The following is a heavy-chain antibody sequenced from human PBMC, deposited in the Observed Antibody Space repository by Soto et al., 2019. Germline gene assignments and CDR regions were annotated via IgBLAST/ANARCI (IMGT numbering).Heavy chain of an antibody. J-gene: IGHJ6*02. CDR3: ARDEARRSGYSSGWAIRTYYYYGMDV. CDR1: GFTFSSYG. V-gene: IGHV3-33*01. Sequence: GGSLRLSCAASGFTFSSYGMHWVRQAPGKGLEWVAVIWYDGSNKYYADSVKGRFTISKDNSKNTLFLQMNSLRAEDTAVYYCARDEARRSGYSSGWAIRTYYYYGMDVWGQGTTVTVSS. CDR2: IWYDGSNK. D-gene: IGHD6-19*01.